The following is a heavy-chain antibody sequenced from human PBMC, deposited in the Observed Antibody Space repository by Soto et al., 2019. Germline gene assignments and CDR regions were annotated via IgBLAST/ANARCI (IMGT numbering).Heavy chain of an antibody. J-gene: IGHJ5*02. Sequence: SETLSLTCAVYGGSFSGYYWSWIRQPPGKGLEWIGEINHSGSTNYNPSLKSRVTISVDTSKNQFSLKLSSVTAADTAVYYCARVGATYYYGSGSYYRRYNWFDPWGQGTLVTVSS. CDR2: INHSGST. V-gene: IGHV4-34*01. CDR3: ARVGATYYYGSGSYYRRYNWFDP. D-gene: IGHD3-10*01. CDR1: GGSFSGYY.